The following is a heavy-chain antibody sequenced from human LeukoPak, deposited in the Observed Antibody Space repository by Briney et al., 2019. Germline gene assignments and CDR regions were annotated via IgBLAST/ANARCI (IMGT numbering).Heavy chain of an antibody. J-gene: IGHJ4*02. Sequence: GGSLRLSCAASGFTFSDYYMSWIRNAPGKGLEWVSYISSSSSYTNYADSGKGRFTISRDNAKNSLYLQMNSLRAEDTAVYYCASRSSAYYYFDYWGQGTLVTVSS. CDR3: ASRSSAYYYFDY. CDR1: GFTFSDYY. V-gene: IGHV3-11*03. CDR2: ISSSSSYT. D-gene: IGHD2-8*01.